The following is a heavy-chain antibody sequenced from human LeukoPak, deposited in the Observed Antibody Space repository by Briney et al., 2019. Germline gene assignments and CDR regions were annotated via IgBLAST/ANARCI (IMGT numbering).Heavy chain of an antibody. V-gene: IGHV4-30-4*01. CDR2: IYHSGST. CDR1: GGSISSSDYY. CDR3: ARGLRDGYTPAAGANFDY. J-gene: IGHJ4*02. D-gene: IGHD5-24*01. Sequence: PSETLSLTCTVSGGSISSSDYYWSWIRQPPGKGLEWIGYIYHSGSTYYNPSLKSRITISVDTSKNQFSLKLSSVTAADMAVYYCARGLRDGYTPAAGANFDYWGQGTLVIVSS.